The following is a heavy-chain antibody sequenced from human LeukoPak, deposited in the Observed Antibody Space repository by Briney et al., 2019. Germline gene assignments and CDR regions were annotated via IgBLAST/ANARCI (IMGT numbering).Heavy chain of an antibody. Sequence: ASVKVSCKASGGTFSSYAISWVRQAPGQGLEWMGGIIPIFGTANYAQKFQGRVTITADESTSTAYMELRSLRSDDTAIYYCAREWEGADADWGQGTLVTVSS. D-gene: IGHD1-26*01. CDR3: AREWEGADAD. CDR2: IIPIFGTA. CDR1: GGTFSSYA. V-gene: IGHV1-69*13. J-gene: IGHJ4*02.